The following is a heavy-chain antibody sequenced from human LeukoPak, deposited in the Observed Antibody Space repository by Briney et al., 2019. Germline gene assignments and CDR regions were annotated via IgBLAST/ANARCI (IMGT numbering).Heavy chain of an antibody. V-gene: IGHV4-39*01. Sequence: SETLSLTCTVSGGSISSSSYYWGWIRQPPGKWLEWIGSIYYSGSTYYNPSLKSRVTISVDTSKNQFSLKLSSVTAADTAVYYCARHGDGGDGYNSYYFDYWGQGTLVTVSS. CDR2: IYYSGST. J-gene: IGHJ4*02. CDR1: GGSISSSSYY. D-gene: IGHD5-24*01. CDR3: ARHGDGGDGYNSYYFDY.